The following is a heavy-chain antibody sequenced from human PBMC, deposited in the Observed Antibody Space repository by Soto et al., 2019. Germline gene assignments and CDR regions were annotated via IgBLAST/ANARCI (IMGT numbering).Heavy chain of an antibody. Sequence: SGGSLRLSCAASGFTFSDYYMSWIRQASGKGLEWVSYISSSGSTIYYADSVKGRFTISRDNAKNSLYLQMNSLRAEDTAVYYCARDRSRREQQLASYYFDYWGQGTLVTVSS. D-gene: IGHD6-13*01. J-gene: IGHJ4*02. CDR2: ISSSGSTI. CDR1: GFTFSDYY. V-gene: IGHV3-11*01. CDR3: ARDRSRREQQLASYYFDY.